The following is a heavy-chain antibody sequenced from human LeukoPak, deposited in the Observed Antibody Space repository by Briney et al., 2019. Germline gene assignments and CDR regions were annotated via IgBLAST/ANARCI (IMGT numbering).Heavy chain of an antibody. J-gene: IGHJ4*02. CDR1: GGSFSSYY. CDR3: ARGPRGAKSSGWYLLGFDY. D-gene: IGHD6-19*01. CDR2: INDSGGT. V-gene: IGHV4-34*01. Sequence: ETLSLTCSVYGGSFSSYYWRWIRQPPGKGLEWIGEINDSGGTNYNPSLKSRFIISVDTPKNQFSLKLSSVTAADTAIYYCARGPRGAKSSGWYLLGFDYWGQGTLVTVSS.